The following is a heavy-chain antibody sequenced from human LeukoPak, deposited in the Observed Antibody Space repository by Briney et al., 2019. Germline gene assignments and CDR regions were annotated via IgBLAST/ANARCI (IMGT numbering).Heavy chain of an antibody. CDR2: ICGSSGTV. V-gene: IGHV3-48*01. D-gene: IGHD1-7*01. CDR3: ARDLGTGTLDY. Sequence: GSLRPPCAALGFTFGVSYMDWVRRAPGKGLEGLSYICGSSGTVSYADSVKGRFTISREKAKNSLYLQMNSLRAEDTAVYYCARDLGTGTLDYWRQGTLVTVSS. J-gene: IGHJ4*02. CDR1: GFTFGVSY.